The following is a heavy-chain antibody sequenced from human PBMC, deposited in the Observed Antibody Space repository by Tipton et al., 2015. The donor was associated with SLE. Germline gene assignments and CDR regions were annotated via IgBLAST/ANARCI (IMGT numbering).Heavy chain of an antibody. Sequence: SLRLSCAASGFTFSDYWMHWVRQAPGKGLEWVAGISWNSGSIGYVDSVKGRFTISRDNAKNSLYLQMNSLRAEDMALYYCAKDTAWNYVLGAFDIWGQGTMVTVSS. CDR3: AKDTAWNYVLGAFDI. CDR2: ISWNSGSI. D-gene: IGHD1-7*01. V-gene: IGHV3-9*03. J-gene: IGHJ3*02. CDR1: GFTFSDYW.